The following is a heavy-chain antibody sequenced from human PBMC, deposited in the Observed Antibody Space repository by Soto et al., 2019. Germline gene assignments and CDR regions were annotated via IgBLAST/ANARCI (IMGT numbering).Heavy chain of an antibody. J-gene: IGHJ4*02. D-gene: IGHD2-2*01. CDR2: ITLYNGNT. CDR1: GYTFTYCS. V-gene: IGHV1-18*04. CDR3: ARDGQGYCSSTSCYALDY. Sequence: ASVKVSCKASGYTFTYCSLHWLQQAPGQGLERMRWITLYNGNTNYAKKLQGRVTMTTDTSTSTAYMELRSLRSDDTAVYYCARDGQGYCSSTSCYALDYWGQGTLVTVSS.